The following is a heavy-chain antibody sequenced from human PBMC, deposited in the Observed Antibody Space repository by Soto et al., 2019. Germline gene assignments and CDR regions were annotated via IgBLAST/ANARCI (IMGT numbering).Heavy chain of an antibody. V-gene: IGHV3-23*01. Sequence: GSLRLSCAASGFTFRSYAMSWVRQAPGKGLEWVSAISGSGGSTDYADSVKGRFTISRDNSKNTLYLQMNSLRAEDTAVYYCANLTSHRPSPFGYWGQGTLVTVSS. D-gene: IGHD2-2*01. J-gene: IGHJ4*02. CDR2: ISGSGGST. CDR3: ANLTSHRPSPFGY. CDR1: GFTFRSYA.